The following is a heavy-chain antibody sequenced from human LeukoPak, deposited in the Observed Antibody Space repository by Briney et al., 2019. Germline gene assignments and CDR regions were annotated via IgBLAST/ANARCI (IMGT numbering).Heavy chain of an antibody. CDR3: AKHRSGIAASGSNY. CDR2: ISGSGGST. V-gene: IGHV3-23*01. CDR1: GFTFSSCA. D-gene: IGHD6-13*01. J-gene: IGHJ4*02. Sequence: GGSLRLSCAASGFTFSSCAMTWFRQAPGKGLEWVSTISGSGGSTYYADSVKGRFTISRDDSNNTLYLQMNNLRVEDTAVYYCAKHRSGIAASGSNYWGQGTLVSVSS.